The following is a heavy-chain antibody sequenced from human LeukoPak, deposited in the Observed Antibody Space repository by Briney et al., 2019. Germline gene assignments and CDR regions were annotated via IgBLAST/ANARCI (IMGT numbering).Heavy chain of an antibody. V-gene: IGHV3-66*02. D-gene: IGHD3-10*02. CDR1: GFTVSSNY. Sequence: GGSLRLSCAASGFTVSSNYMSWVRQAPGKGLEWVAVIYSGGSTYYADSVKGRFTISRDNSKNTLYLQMNSLRAEDRAVYYCARDSYVRGVIRLRVQNWGQGTLVTVSS. CDR2: IYSGGST. CDR3: ARDSYVRGVIRLRVQN. J-gene: IGHJ4*02.